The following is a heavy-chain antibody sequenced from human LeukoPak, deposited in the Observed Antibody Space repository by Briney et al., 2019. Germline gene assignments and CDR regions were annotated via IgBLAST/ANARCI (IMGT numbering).Heavy chain of an antibody. J-gene: IGHJ6*03. Sequence: GGSLRLPCAASGFTFSSYGMNWVRQAPGKGLEWVSGISGNGGSTYYADSVKGRFTISRDNSKNTLYLQMNSLRAEDTAVYYCAKSSSGYSGYDHGVEYYYYMDVWGKGTTVTVSS. CDR3: AKSSSGYSGYDHGVEYYYYMDV. V-gene: IGHV3-23*01. D-gene: IGHD5-12*01. CDR1: GFTFSSYG. CDR2: ISGNGGST.